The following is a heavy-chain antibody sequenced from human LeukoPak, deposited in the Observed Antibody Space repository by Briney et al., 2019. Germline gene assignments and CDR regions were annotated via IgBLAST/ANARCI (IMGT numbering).Heavy chain of an antibody. Sequence: PSETLSLTCTVSGGSISSSSYYWGWIRQPPGKGLEWIGSIYYSGSIYYSPSLMSRVTISVDTSKNQFFLKLSSVTAADTAVYYCARQGDYGDYVRYWGQETLVTVSS. CDR1: GGSISSSSYY. CDR2: IYYSGSI. J-gene: IGHJ4*02. CDR3: ARQGDYGDYVRY. D-gene: IGHD4-17*01. V-gene: IGHV4-39*01.